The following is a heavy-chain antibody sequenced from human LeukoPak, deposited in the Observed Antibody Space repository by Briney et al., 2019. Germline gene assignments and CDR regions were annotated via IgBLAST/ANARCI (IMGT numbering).Heavy chain of an antibody. D-gene: IGHD3-22*01. J-gene: IGHJ3*02. CDR2: ISYDGSNK. CDR3: ARGMYYYDSSGLNAFDI. CDR1: GFTFSSYA. V-gene: IGHV3-30*04. Sequence: GGSLRLSCAASGFTFSSYAMHWVRQAPGKGLEWVAVISYDGSNKYYADSVKGRFTTSRDNSKNTLYLQMNSLRAEDTAVYYCARGMYYYDSSGLNAFDIRGQGTMVTVSS.